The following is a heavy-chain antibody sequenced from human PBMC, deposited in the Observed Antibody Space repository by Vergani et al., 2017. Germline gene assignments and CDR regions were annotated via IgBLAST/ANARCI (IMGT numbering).Heavy chain of an antibody. Sequence: EVQLVESGGALVQPGGSLRLSCAASGFPFNTYSLNWVRQAPGLGPEWISYISSTSRSVYYADSVDGRFTISRDNAKNSLYLQMNSLRAEDTAVYYCARDLAVAGTPLGYWGQGTLVTVSS. CDR3: ARDLAVAGTPLGY. V-gene: IGHV3-48*01. CDR2: ISSTSRSV. D-gene: IGHD6-19*01. CDR1: GFPFNTYS. J-gene: IGHJ4*02.